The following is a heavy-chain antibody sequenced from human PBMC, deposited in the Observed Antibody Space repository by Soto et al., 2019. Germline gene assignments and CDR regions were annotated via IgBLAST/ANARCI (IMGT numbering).Heavy chain of an antibody. J-gene: IGHJ6*03. CDR1: GYAFNSYS. Sequence: ASVKVSCEACGYAFNSYSMHWVRQEPGQRLEWMGWINAGNGNTKYSQKFQGRVTITRDTSASTAYMELSSLRSEDTAVYYCARETIFGQSGGAYYYYYYMDVWGKGTTVTVSS. D-gene: IGHD3-3*01. CDR3: ARETIFGQSGGAYYYYYYMDV. CDR2: INAGNGNT. V-gene: IGHV1-3*01.